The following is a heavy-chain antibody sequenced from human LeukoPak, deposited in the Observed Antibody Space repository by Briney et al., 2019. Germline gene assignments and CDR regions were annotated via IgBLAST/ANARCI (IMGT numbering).Heavy chain of an antibody. CDR3: AKDTPCGGDCYSSWFDP. V-gene: IGHV3-30*18. Sequence: GGPLRLSCAASGFTFSSYGMHWVRQAPGKGLEWVAVISYDGSNKYYADSVKGRFTISRDNSKNTLYLQMNSLRAEDTAVYYCAKDTPCGGDCYSSWFDPWGQETLVTVSS. CDR2: ISYDGSNK. J-gene: IGHJ5*02. CDR1: GFTFSSYG. D-gene: IGHD2-21*02.